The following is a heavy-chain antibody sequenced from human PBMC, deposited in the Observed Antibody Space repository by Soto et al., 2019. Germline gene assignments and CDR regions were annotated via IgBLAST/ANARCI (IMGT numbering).Heavy chain of an antibody. D-gene: IGHD1-1*01. CDR1: GGSFSSYT. V-gene: IGHV1-69*02. CDR2: IIPTLHIA. J-gene: IGHJ4*02. Sequence: QVQLVQSGAEVKKPGSSVKVSCKASGGSFSSYTFSWVRQAPGQGLEWMGRIIPTLHIANYAQKFQGRVTITADESTGTDYMELSSLRSDDTAVYYCARHKGMGTGLDYWGQGTLVTVSS. CDR3: ARHKGMGTGLDY.